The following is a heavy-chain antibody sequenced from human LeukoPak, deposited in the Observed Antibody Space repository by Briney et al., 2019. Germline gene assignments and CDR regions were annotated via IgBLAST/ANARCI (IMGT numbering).Heavy chain of an antibody. J-gene: IGHJ4*02. D-gene: IGHD1-26*01. CDR2: ISGSGGST. CDR1: GFTFSSHA. CDR3: AKRGSGTYFDS. V-gene: IGHV3-23*01. Sequence: QTGGSLRLSCAASGFTFSSHAMSWVRQAPGKGLEWVSAISGSGGSTYYADSVKGRFTISRDNSKNTLYLQMNSLRAEDTAAYYCAKRGSGTYFDSWGQGTLVTVSS.